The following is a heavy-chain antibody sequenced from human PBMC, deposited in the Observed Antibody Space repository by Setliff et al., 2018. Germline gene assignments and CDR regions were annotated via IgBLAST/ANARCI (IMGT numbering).Heavy chain of an antibody. CDR3: AKDRYSFGSQMYWNSFSL. J-gene: IGHJ3*01. D-gene: IGHD1-1*01. Sequence: KPSETLSLTCTVSNGSLDRSGYYWGWIRQPPGKGLGWIASVYHRGSTYYNPSLKSRVTISVDMSRNQFSLQLKSVTAADTAVYYCAKDRYSFGSQMYWNSFSLWGPGTMVTVSS. CDR1: NGSLDRSGYY. CDR2: VYHRGST. V-gene: IGHV4-39*02.